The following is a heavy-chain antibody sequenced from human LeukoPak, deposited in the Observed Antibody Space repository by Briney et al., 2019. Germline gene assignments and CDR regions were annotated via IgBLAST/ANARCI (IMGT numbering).Heavy chain of an antibody. Sequence: PSETLSLTCTVSGGSISSYYWSWIRQPPGKGLEWIGYIYYSGSTNYNPSLKSRVTISVDTSKNQFSLKLSSVTAADTAVYYCARDRGYSYGYKDAFDIWGQGTMVTVSS. D-gene: IGHD5-18*01. CDR1: GGSISSYY. CDR3: ARDRGYSYGYKDAFDI. V-gene: IGHV4-59*12. J-gene: IGHJ3*02. CDR2: IYYSGST.